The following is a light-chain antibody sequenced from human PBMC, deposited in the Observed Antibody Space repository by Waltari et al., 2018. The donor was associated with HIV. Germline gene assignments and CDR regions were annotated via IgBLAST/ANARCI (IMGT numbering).Light chain of an antibody. J-gene: IGLJ3*02. CDR2: RNN. V-gene: IGLV1-47*01. CDR3: AAWDDSLSGQWV. Sequence: QSVLTQPPSASGTHGQRVTISCSGSSSNIGSNYVYWYQPLPGTAPKLLIYRNNQRPSGVPARFSGSKSGTSASLAISGLRSEDEADYYCAAWDDSLSGQWVFGGGTKVTVL. CDR1: SSNIGSNY.